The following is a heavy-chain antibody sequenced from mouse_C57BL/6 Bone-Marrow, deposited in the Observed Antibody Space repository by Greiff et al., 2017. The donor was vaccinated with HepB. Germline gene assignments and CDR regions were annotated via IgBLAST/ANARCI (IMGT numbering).Heavy chain of an antibody. CDR3: ARRALRGGFDY. J-gene: IGHJ2*01. CDR2: IDPSDSET. CDR1: GYTFTSYW. D-gene: IGHD1-1*01. Sequence: QVQLQQSGAELVRPGSSVKLSCKASGYTFTSYWMHWVKQRPIQGLEWIGNIDPSDSETHYNQKFKDKATLTVDKSSSTAYMQLSSLTSEDSAVYYCARRALRGGFDYWGQGTTLTVSS. V-gene: IGHV1-52*01.